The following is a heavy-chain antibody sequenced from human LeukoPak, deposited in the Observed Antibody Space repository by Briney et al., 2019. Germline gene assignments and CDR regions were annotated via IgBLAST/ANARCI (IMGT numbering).Heavy chain of an antibody. CDR2: MNPNSGNT. CDR1: GYTFTTYD. CDR3: ARIAVPGNRRFNF. Sequence: VASVKVSFESSGYTFTTYDINWVRQAAGQGREWMGGMNPNSGNTGNAQKFQGRVTMTRNKSISTAYMELTSLTYEDTDVYFCARIAVPGNRRFNFWGQGTLVPVSS. V-gene: IGHV1-8*01. D-gene: IGHD6-13*01. J-gene: IGHJ5*01.